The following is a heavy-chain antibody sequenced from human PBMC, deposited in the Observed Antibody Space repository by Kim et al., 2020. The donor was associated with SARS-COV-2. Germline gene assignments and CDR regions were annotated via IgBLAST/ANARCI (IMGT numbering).Heavy chain of an antibody. Sequence: SETLSLTCAVYGGSFSGYYWSWIRQPPGKGLEWIGEINHSGSTNYNPSLKSRVTISVDTSKNQFSLKLSSVTAADTAVYYCARHPPLYDSSGYPYFDYWGQGTLVTVSS. CDR3: ARHPPLYDSSGYPYFDY. CDR1: GGSFSGYY. V-gene: IGHV4-34*01. D-gene: IGHD3-22*01. J-gene: IGHJ4*02. CDR2: INHSGST.